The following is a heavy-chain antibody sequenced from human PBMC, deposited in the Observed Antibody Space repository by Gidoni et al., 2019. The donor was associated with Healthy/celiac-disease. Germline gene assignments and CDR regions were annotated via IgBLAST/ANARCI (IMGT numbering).Heavy chain of an antibody. CDR1: GGSVSSGSCY. D-gene: IGHD4-17*01. Sequence: QVQLQESGPGLVKPSETLSLTCTVSGGSVSSGSCYWSWIRQPPGKGLEWIGYIYYSGSTNYNPSLKSRVTISVDTSKNQFSLKLSSVTAADTAVYYCARELATVTTLDYWGQGTLVTVSS. J-gene: IGHJ4*02. V-gene: IGHV4-61*01. CDR2: IYYSGST. CDR3: ARELATVTTLDY.